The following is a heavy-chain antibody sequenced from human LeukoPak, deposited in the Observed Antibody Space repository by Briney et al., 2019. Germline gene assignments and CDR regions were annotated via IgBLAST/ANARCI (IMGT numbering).Heavy chain of an antibody. Sequence: PSETLSLTCTVSGGSISSSSYYWGWLRQPPGKGLEWIGSIYYSGSTYYNPSLKSRVTISVDTSKNQFSLKLSSVTAADTAVYYCARGQGGWYGGRYYFDYWGQGTLVTVSS. J-gene: IGHJ4*02. V-gene: IGHV4-39*07. CDR3: ARGQGGWYGGRYYFDY. D-gene: IGHD6-19*01. CDR1: GGSISSSSYY. CDR2: IYYSGST.